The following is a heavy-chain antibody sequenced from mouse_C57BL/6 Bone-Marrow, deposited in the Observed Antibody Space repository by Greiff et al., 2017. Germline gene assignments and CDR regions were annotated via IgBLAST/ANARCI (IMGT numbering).Heavy chain of an antibody. CDR1: GFNIKDDY. Sequence: VQLQHSGAELVRPGASVKLSCTASGFNIKDDYLHWVKQRPEQGLAWIGWIDPENGDTEYASKFPGKATITADTSSNTAYLQLSSLTSEDTAVYYCTTGLMGSSTRYFDVWGTGTTGTVCS. V-gene: IGHV14-4*01. CDR2: IDPENGDT. J-gene: IGHJ1*03. CDR3: TTGLMGSSTRYFDV. D-gene: IGHD1-1*01.